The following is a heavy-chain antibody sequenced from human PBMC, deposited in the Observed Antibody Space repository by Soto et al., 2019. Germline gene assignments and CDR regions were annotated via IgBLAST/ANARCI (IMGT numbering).Heavy chain of an antibody. Sequence: QVQLVESGGGVVQPGTSLRLSCAASGFTFRQYGMHWVRQAPGKGLDWVAVIFYDGFNEYYADSVRGRFTIYRENSGNMVYLQMNSLRAEDTAVYYCVGWWGSGVHLSCLDLCGQWTAVVVSS. CDR3: VGWWGSGVHLSCLDL. D-gene: IGHD6-19*01. CDR2: IFYDGFNE. J-gene: IGHJ3*01. CDR1: GFTFRQYG. V-gene: IGHV3-33*01.